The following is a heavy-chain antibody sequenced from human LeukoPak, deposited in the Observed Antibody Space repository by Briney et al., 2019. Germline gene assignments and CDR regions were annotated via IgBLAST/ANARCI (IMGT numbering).Heavy chain of an antibody. CDR3: ATDSSGWYGDFDY. Sequence: ASVKVSCKASGYTFTSYDINWVRQATGQGLEWMGWMNPNSGNTGYAQKFQGRVTMTRNTSISTAYMELSSLRSEDTAVYYCATDSSGWYGDFDYWGQGTLVTVSS. CDR1: GYTFTSYD. D-gene: IGHD6-19*01. V-gene: IGHV1-8*01. CDR2: MNPNSGNT. J-gene: IGHJ4*02.